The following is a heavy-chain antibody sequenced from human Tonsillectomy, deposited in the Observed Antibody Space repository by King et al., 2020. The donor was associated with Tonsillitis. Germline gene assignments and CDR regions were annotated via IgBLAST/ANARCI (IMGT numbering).Heavy chain of an antibody. V-gene: IGHV1-2*02. CDR1: GYSFTDYY. J-gene: IGHJ5*02. D-gene: IGHD4-23*01. CDR3: ARDAATVVNLNWFDP. CDR2: INPYSANT. Sequence: LQLVQSGAEVKKPGASVKVSCKASGYSFTDYYMHWVRQAPGQGLEWMGGINPYSANTNYARRFQGRVTMTRDTSITTVYMELSRLRSDDTAVYYCARDAATVVNLNWFDPWGQGTLVTVSS.